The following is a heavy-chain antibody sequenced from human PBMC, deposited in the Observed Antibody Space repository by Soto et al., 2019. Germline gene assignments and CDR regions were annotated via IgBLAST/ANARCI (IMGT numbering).Heavy chain of an antibody. J-gene: IGHJ6*02. CDR3: AVFPGPENYGMDV. CDR2: IIPIFGPA. CDR1: GGTFSSYA. V-gene: IGHV1-69*01. Sequence: QVQLVQSGAEVKKPGSSVKVSCKASGGTFSSYAISWVRQAPGQGLEWMGGIIPIFGPANYAQEFQGRVTSAADESTSRAYMELSRLGSEDTAVYYCAVFPGPENYGMDVWGQGTTVTVSS.